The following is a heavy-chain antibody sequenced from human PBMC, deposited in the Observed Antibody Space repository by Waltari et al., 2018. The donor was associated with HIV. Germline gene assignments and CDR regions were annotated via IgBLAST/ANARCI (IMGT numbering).Heavy chain of an antibody. J-gene: IGHJ4*02. V-gene: IGHV3-23*01. CDR2: IGGVDYI. CDR1: GFPFSSYA. Sequence: EVQLLACGGGLVQPGGSLRPSCAAPGFPFSSYAMHWVRQAPEKGRECGSSIGGVDYIDDAESVKCRCTISRDNSKNTVYLQMKSLRVEDTAIYYCARDRLHSNGLWDPAEHWGQGTLVTVSS. D-gene: IGHD2-8*01. CDR3: ARDRLHSNGLWDPAEH.